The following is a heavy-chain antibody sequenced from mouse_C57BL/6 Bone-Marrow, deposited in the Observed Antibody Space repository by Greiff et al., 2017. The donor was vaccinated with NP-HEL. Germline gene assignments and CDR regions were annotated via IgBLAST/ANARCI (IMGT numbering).Heavy chain of an antibody. CDR2: ISDGGSYT. Sequence: DVKLVESGGGLVKPGGSLKLSCAASGFTFSSYAMSWVRQTPEKRLEWVATISDGGSYTYYPDNVKGRFTISRDNAKNNLYLQMSHLKSEDTAMYYCARDPHWYFDVWGTGTTVTVSS. J-gene: IGHJ1*03. V-gene: IGHV5-4*01. CDR1: GFTFSSYA. CDR3: ARDPHWYFDV.